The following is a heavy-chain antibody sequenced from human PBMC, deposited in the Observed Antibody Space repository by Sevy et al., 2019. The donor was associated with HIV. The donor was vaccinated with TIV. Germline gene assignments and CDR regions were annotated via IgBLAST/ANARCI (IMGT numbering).Heavy chain of an antibody. D-gene: IGHD3-22*01. CDR3: ARDRNNYDSSGYPKGMDV. CDR1: GGTFSSYA. Sequence: ASVKVSCKASGGTFSSYAISWVRQAPGQGLEWMGGIIPIFGTANYAQKFQGRVTITADESTSTAYMELSSLRSEDTAVYYCARDRNNYDSSGYPKGMDVWGQGTTVTVSS. V-gene: IGHV1-69*13. J-gene: IGHJ6*02. CDR2: IIPIFGTA.